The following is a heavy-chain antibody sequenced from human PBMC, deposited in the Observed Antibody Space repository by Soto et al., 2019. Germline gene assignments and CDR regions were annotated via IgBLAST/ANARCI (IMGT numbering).Heavy chain of an antibody. CDR2: MNPNSGNT. J-gene: IGHJ4*02. CDR1: GYTFTSYD. Sequence: QVQLVQSGAEVKKPGASVKVSCKASGYTFTSYDINWVRQATGQGLEWMGWMNPNSGNTGYAQKFQGRVTMTRNTXXSTAYMELSSLRSEDTAVYYCARVHYDSSGYYSDYWGQGTLVTVSS. V-gene: IGHV1-8*01. CDR3: ARVHYDSSGYYSDY. D-gene: IGHD3-22*01.